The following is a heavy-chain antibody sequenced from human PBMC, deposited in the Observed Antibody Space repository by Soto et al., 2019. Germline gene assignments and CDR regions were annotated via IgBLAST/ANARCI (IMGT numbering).Heavy chain of an antibody. Sequence: SETLSLTCTVSGGSISSGGYYWSWIRQHPGKGREWIGYIYYSGSTYYNPSLKSRVTISVDTSKNQFSLKLSSVTAADTAVYYCASAQRGGTVGPYFDYWGQGTLVTVSS. V-gene: IGHV4-31*03. CDR1: GGSISSGGYY. D-gene: IGHD4-17*01. CDR2: IYYSGST. CDR3: ASAQRGGTVGPYFDY. J-gene: IGHJ4*02.